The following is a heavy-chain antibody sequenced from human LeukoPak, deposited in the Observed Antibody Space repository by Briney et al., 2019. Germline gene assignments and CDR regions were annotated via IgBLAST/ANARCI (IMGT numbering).Heavy chain of an antibody. Sequence: ASVKVSCKASGYTFTSYGISWVRQAPGQGLEWMGWISAYNGNTNYAQKLQGRVTMTTDTSTGTAYMELRSLRSDDAAVYYCASGYSSGWYHPYYFDYWGQGTLVAVSS. CDR1: GYTFTSYG. J-gene: IGHJ4*02. D-gene: IGHD6-19*01. CDR2: ISAYNGNT. CDR3: ASGYSSGWYHPYYFDY. V-gene: IGHV1-18*01.